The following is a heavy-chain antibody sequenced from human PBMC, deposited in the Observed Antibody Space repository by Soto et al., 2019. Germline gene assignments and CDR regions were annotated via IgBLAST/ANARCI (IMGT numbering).Heavy chain of an antibody. CDR3: ARGPDDAGYSDD. J-gene: IGHJ4*02. CDR2: IILPFGTA. Sequence: QVRLVQSGAEVKKPGSSVKVSCKASGGTFSNHAINWVRQAPGQGPEWMGGIILPFGTANYAQNFQGRVTIPADESMTTAYSQLNGLRSEDTAVYCCARGPDDAGYSDDWGQGSLVTVSS. CDR1: GGTFSNHA. V-gene: IGHV1-69*13. D-gene: IGHD4-4*01.